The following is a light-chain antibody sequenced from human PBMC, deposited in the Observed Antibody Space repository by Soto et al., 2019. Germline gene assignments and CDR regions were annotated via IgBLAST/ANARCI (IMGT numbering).Light chain of an antibody. CDR1: QSVGTN. CDR2: AAS. CDR3: QQYNIWWA. V-gene: IGKV3-15*01. Sequence: ERVMTQSPVTLSVSPGQSVTLSFRASQSVGTNLAWYQQTPGQAPSLLIYAASTRATGIPARFSGSGSGTEFTLTISSLQSEDFAVYYCQQYNIWWAFGQGTKVDI. J-gene: IGKJ1*01.